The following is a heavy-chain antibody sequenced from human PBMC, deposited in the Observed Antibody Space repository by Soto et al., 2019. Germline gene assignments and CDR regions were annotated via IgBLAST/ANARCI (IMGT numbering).Heavy chain of an antibody. V-gene: IGHV5-51*01. CDR3: ARQPMVVDTAMETAYYYYGMDV. CDR1: GYSFTSYW. J-gene: IGHJ6*02. Sequence: PGESLKISCKGSGYSFTSYWIGWVRQMPGKGLEWMGIIYPGDSDTRYSPSFQGQVTISADKPISTAYLQWSSLTASDTAMYYCARQPMVVDTAMETAYYYYGMDVWGQGTTVTVSS. CDR2: IYPGDSDT. D-gene: IGHD5-18*01.